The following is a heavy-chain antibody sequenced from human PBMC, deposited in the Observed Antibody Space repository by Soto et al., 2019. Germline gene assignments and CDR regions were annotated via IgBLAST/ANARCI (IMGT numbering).Heavy chain of an antibody. V-gene: IGHV4-4*02. D-gene: IGHD1-7*01. J-gene: IGHJ4*02. CDR1: GGSFTSNNW. Sequence: LSLTCAVSGGSFTSNNWWTWVRQPPGQGLEWIGEIYRTGSTNYNPSLKGRVTISLDKSENQFSLKVTSLTAADTAVYYCASRDPGTSVDYWGQGTLVTVSS. CDR3: ASRDPGTSVDY. CDR2: IYRTGST.